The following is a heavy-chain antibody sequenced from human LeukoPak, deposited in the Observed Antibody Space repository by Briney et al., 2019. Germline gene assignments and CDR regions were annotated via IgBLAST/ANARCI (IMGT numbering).Heavy chain of an antibody. D-gene: IGHD3-10*01. Sequence: SETLSLTCAVYGGSFSGYYWSWIRQPPGKGLEWIGEINHSGSTNYNPSLKSRVTISADTSKNQLSLKLSSVTAADTAVYYCARISALLWPPGRGFDIWGQGTMVTVSS. CDR1: GGSFSGYY. CDR3: ARISALLWPPGRGFDI. J-gene: IGHJ3*02. V-gene: IGHV4-34*01. CDR2: INHSGST.